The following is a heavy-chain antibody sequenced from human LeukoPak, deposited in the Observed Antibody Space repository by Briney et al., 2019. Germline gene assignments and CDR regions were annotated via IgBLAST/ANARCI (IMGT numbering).Heavy chain of an antibody. CDR1: GFTFSSYA. CDR3: AKEYSSSWPN. Sequence: RAGGSLRLSCAASGFTFSSYAMSWVRQAPGKGLEWVSAISDYGSSTYYADSVKGRFTISRDNSKNTLYLQMNSLRAEDTAVYYCAKEYSSSWPNWGQGTLVTVSS. CDR2: ISDYGSST. J-gene: IGHJ4*02. D-gene: IGHD6-13*01. V-gene: IGHV3-23*01.